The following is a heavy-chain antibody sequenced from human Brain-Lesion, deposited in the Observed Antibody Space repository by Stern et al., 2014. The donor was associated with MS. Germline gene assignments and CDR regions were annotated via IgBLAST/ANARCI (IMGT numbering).Heavy chain of an antibody. D-gene: IGHD3-16*02. CDR2: IYYSGSS. J-gene: IGHJ4*02. CDR3: ARLGVMVTFGGVIAPSDFDS. Sequence: VHLVESGPGLVKPSETLSLSCTVSGGSINSSSYYWGWVRQPPGKGLEWIGSIYYSGSSYSNPSLKSRLAMSVDTSKNHFSPRLSSVTAADTAVYYCARLGVMVTFGGVIAPSDFDSWGQGTLVTVSS. CDR1: GGSINSSSYY. V-gene: IGHV4-39*02.